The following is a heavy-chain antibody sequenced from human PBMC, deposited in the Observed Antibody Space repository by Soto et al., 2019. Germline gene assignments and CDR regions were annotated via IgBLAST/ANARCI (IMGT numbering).Heavy chain of an antibody. D-gene: IGHD5-12*01. Sequence: PGGFLRLSCAASGFTFSSYAMHWVRQAPGKGLEWVAVISYDGGNKYYADSVKGRFTISRDNSKNTLYLQMNSLRAEDTAVYYCARDRKVATIKDGFGYWGQGTLVTVSS. J-gene: IGHJ4*02. CDR2: ISYDGGNK. CDR3: ARDRKVATIKDGFGY. CDR1: GFTFSSYA. V-gene: IGHV3-30-3*01.